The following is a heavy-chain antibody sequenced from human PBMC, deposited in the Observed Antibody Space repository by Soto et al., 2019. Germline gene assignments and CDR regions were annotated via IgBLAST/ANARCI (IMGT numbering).Heavy chain of an antibody. D-gene: IGHD1-26*01. V-gene: IGHV4-28*01. Sequence: QVQLQESGPGLVKPSDTLSLTCAVSGYSISSSNWWGWIRQPPGKGLEWIGYIYYSGTTYYNPSLKSRVTMSVDTSKNQCTLKLTSVTAVDTAVYYCARREIQGPIDYWGQGTLVTVSS. CDR1: GYSISSSNW. CDR2: IYYSGTT. CDR3: ARREIQGPIDY. J-gene: IGHJ4*02.